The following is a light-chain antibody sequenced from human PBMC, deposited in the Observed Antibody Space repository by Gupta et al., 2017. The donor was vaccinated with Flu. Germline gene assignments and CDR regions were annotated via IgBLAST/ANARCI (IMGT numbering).Light chain of an antibody. Sequence: SYELTQPPSVSVSPGQTASITCSGDKLGEKYACWYQQKPGQSPVLVIYRDTKRPSGIPERFSGSNSGNTATLTISGTQAMDEADYYCQAWDSSTGVFGPGTKVTVL. V-gene: IGLV3-1*01. CDR2: RDT. CDR3: QAWDSSTGV. CDR1: KLGEKY. J-gene: IGLJ1*01.